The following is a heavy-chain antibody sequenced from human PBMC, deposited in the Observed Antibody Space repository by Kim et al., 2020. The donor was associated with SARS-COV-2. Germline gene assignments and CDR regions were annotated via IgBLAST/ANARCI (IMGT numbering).Heavy chain of an antibody. J-gene: IGHJ4*02. Sequence: GGSLRLSCAASGFTFSSYAMSWVRQAPGKGLEWVSAISGSGGSTYYADSVKGRFTISRDNSKNTLYLQMNSLRAEDTAVYYCAKDRRYYDSSGYYFHYFDYWGQGTLVTVSS. D-gene: IGHD3-22*01. CDR3: AKDRRYYDSSGYYFHYFDY. CDR1: GFTFSSYA. V-gene: IGHV3-23*01. CDR2: ISGSGGST.